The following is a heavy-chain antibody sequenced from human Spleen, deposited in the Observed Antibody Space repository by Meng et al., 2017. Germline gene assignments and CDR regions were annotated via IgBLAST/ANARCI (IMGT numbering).Heavy chain of an antibody. J-gene: IGHJ4*02. D-gene: IGHD3-22*01. CDR1: GGSSSIYY. CDR2: INHSGSA. V-gene: IGHV4-34*01. CDR3: AIRDDSSAYWGSPKYYFDY. Sequence: SQTLSLTCGVYGGSSSIYYWSWIRQPPGTGLQWIGEINHSGSANYNPSLKSRVTISVDTSKNQVSLKLSSMTAADTAVYFCAIRDDSSAYWGSPKYYFDYWGQGTLVTVSS.